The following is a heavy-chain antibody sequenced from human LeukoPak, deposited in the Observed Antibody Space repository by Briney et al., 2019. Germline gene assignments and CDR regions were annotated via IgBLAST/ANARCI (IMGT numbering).Heavy chain of an antibody. J-gene: IGHJ4*02. CDR3: ARVEGRIAAAGVFDY. Sequence: SETLSLTCAVYGGSFSGYYWSWIRQPPGKGLEWIGEINHSGSTNYNPSLKSRVTISVDTSKNQFSLKLSSVTAADTAVYYCARVEGRIAAAGVFDYWGQGTLVTVSS. CDR2: INHSGST. V-gene: IGHV4-34*01. D-gene: IGHD6-13*01. CDR1: GGSFSGYY.